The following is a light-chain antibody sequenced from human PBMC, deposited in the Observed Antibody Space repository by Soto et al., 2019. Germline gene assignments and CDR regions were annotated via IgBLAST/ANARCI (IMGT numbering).Light chain of an antibody. CDR2: AAS. J-gene: IGKJ2*01. Sequence: DIQMTQSPSSLSASVGDTVTITCRASQSISVHLNWYQQKPGKVPKLLIYAASNCQSGVPSSFSGMGSETDFALTISSLQPEDFATYYCQQSYITPYTFGQGTKLQIK. V-gene: IGKV1-39*01. CDR1: QSISVH. CDR3: QQSYITPYT.